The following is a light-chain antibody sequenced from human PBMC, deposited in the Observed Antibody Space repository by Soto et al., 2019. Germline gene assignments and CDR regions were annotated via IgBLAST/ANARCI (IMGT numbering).Light chain of an antibody. J-gene: IGLJ3*02. CDR3: CSYAGSYFWV. CDR1: SGDVGGYNY. CDR2: DVT. V-gene: IGLV2-11*01. Sequence: QSVLTQPRSLSGSPGQSVTISCTGTSGDVGGYNYVAWYQQRAGEAPELMIYDVTKRPSGVPDRFSGSKSGNTAFLTISGLHSEDEADYYCCSYAGSYFWVFGGGTKVTVL.